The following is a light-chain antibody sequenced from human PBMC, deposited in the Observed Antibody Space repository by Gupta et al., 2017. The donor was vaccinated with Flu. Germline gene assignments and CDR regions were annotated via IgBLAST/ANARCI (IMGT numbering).Light chain of an antibody. CDR1: QSLLHSNGYNY. CDR2: LGS. J-gene: IGKJ2*02. CDR3: RQALQTPRT. Sequence: DIVMTQSPLSLSVTPGEPASISCRSSQSLLHSNGYNYLDWYLQKPGQSPQLLIYLGSNRASGVPDRFSGSGSGTDHTLKISRVEAEDVGVYYCRQALQTPRTFGQGTKLEIK. V-gene: IGKV2-28*01.